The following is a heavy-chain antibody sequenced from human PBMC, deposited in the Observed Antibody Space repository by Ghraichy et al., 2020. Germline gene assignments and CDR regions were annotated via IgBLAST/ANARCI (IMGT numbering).Heavy chain of an antibody. D-gene: IGHD5-12*01. J-gene: IGHJ4*02. CDR2: ISSGSSSI. V-gene: IGHV3-48*01. Sequence: GGSLRLSCVASGFNFNTYTMNWVRQAPGKGLGWIAYISSGSSSIKYADSVKGRFTISRDDVKRSIYLQINSLRAEDTSVYYCARERLSYSGRLSYPFDLWGQGTLVTVSS. CDR1: GFNFNTYT. CDR3: ARERLSYSGRLSYPFDL.